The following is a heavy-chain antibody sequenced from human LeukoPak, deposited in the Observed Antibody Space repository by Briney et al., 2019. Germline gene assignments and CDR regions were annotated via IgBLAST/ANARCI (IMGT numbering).Heavy chain of an antibody. CDR2: LYYSGST. V-gene: IGHV4-39*01. J-gene: IGHJ4*02. CDR1: GGSISSSSYY. Sequence: SETLSLTCTVSGGSISSSSYYWDWIRQPPGKGLEWIGSLYYSGSTYYNPSLKSRVTISVDTSENQFSLKLSSVTAADTAVFYCARRSYYDSSAIFDYWGQGTLVTVSS. D-gene: IGHD3-22*01. CDR3: ARRSYYDSSAIFDY.